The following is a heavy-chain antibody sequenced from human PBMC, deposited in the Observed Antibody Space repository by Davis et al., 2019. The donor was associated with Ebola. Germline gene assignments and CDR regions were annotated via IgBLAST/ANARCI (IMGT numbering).Heavy chain of an antibody. CDR1: GYSISSGYY. Sequence: SETLSLTCTVSGYSISSGYYWGWIRQPPGKGLEWIGSIYHSGSTNYNPSLKSRVTISVDTSKNQFSLKLSSVTAADTAVYYCARVDITLGMDVWGQGTTVTVSS. V-gene: IGHV4-38-2*02. CDR3: ARVDITLGMDV. J-gene: IGHJ6*02. CDR2: IYHSGST. D-gene: IGHD2/OR15-2a*01.